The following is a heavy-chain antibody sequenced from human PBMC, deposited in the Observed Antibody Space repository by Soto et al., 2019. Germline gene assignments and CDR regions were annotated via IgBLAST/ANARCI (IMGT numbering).Heavy chain of an antibody. J-gene: IGHJ4*02. CDR2: ISDSGST. Sequence: EVQLLESGGGLVQPGGSLRLSCEASGFTFSTSAMSWVRQAPGKGLAWVSTISDSGSTYYADSVKGRFTISRDNSKNTLYLQMNSLRAEDTAVFYCAKVWGEDVYCSRTSCLYYFHHWGQGTLVTVSS. CDR3: AKVWGEDVYCSRTSCLYYFHH. D-gene: IGHD2-2*01. V-gene: IGHV3-23*01. CDR1: GFTFSTSA.